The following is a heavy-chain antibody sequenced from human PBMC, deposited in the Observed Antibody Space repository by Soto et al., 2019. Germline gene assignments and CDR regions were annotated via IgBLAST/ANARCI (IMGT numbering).Heavy chain of an antibody. CDR2: IDPSDSYT. J-gene: IGHJ4*02. CDR3: ARRPSYYYDSSGYPPDY. D-gene: IGHD3-22*01. CDR1: GYSFTSYW. Sequence: RGESLKISCKGSGYSFTSYWISWVRQMPGKGLEWMGRIDPSDSYTNYSPSFQGHVTISADKSISTAYLQWSSLKASDTAMYYCARRPSYYYDSSGYPPDYWGQGTLVTVSS. V-gene: IGHV5-10-1*01.